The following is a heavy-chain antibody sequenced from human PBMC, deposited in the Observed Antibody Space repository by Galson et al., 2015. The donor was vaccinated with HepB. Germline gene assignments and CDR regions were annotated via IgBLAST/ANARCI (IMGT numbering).Heavy chain of an antibody. CDR1: GFSFSNYW. V-gene: IGHV3-74*01. CDR2: IKSDGSST. J-gene: IGHJ4*02. D-gene: IGHD2-15*01. CDR3: ARDPRGGRPEY. Sequence: SLRLSCAASGFSFSNYWMHGVRQAPGKGLVWVSRIKSDGSSTNYADSVKGRFTISRDNAKNTLYLQMNSLRAEDTAIYYCARDPRGGRPEYWGQGTLVTVSS.